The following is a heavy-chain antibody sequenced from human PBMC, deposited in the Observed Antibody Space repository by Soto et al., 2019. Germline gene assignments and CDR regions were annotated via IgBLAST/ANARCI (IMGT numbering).Heavy chain of an antibody. J-gene: IGHJ4*02. D-gene: IGHD3-22*01. CDR1: GFTFSSYG. V-gene: IGHV3-33*01. CDR3: ATGESYYYDSSDLDY. CDR2: IWYDGSSK. Sequence: QVQLVESGGGVVQPGRSLRLSCAASGFTFSSYGMHWVRQAPGKGLEWVAVIWYDGSSKYYADSVKGRFTISRDNSKNRLYLQMNSLRAEDTAVYYCATGESYYYDSSDLDYWGQGTLVTVSS.